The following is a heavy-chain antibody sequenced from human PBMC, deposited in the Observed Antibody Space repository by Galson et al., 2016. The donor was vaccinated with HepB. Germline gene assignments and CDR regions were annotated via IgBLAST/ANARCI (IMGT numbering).Heavy chain of an antibody. Sequence: SLRLSCAASGFTFSSFAMSWVRQAPGKGLEWVSVIGGSGGSTYCADSVKGRFTISRDNSKSTLYLEMNSLRADDTAIYYCAKLTMIIVVTPHFDSWGQGTLVTVSS. J-gene: IGHJ4*02. CDR3: AKLTMIIVVTPHFDS. D-gene: IGHD3-22*01. CDR1: GFTFSSFA. CDR2: IGGSGGST. V-gene: IGHV3-23*01.